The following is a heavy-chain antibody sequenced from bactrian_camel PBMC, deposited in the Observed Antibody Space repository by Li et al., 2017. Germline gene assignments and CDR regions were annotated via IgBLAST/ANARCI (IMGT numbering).Heavy chain of an antibody. J-gene: IGHJ4*01. V-gene: IGHV3S1*01. D-gene: IGHD2*01. Sequence: HVQLVESGGGSVQAGGSLRLSCIVSGYTSSGYCLGWFRQIPGAEREGVAFFHAGSGHTDYGDSVRGRLTISQDNAKNTVDLQMSSLKPEDTAMYYCALSQRRWSFCTSHLPDFTNWGPGTQVTVS. CDR1: GYTSSGYC. CDR3: ALSQRRWSFCTSHLPDFTN. CDR2: FHAGSGHT.